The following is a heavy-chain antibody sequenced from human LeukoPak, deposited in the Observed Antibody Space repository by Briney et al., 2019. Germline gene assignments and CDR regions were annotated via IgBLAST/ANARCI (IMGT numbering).Heavy chain of an antibody. CDR1: GFTFSTYA. Sequence: GGSLRLSCAASGFTFSTYAMSWVRQAPGKGLEWVSTFSGSGGSTNYADSVKGRFTISRDNSKNTLYPQMNSLRAEDTAVYYCAKGDYISSFSHFDYWGQGTLVTVSS. CDR2: FSGSGGST. V-gene: IGHV3-23*01. D-gene: IGHD6-13*01. J-gene: IGHJ4*02. CDR3: AKGDYISSFSHFDY.